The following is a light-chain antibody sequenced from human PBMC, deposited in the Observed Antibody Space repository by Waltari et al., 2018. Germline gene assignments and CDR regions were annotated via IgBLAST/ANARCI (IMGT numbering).Light chain of an antibody. Sequence: DIQMTQSPSTLSASVGDRVNITCRASQDISCWLAWYQQKPGKTPKLLSYKASSLQSGVPSRFSGSGSGTEFTLTISSLQPDDFATYYCQQYNSYSPFGQGTMLEIK. CDR2: KAS. CDR3: QQYNSYSP. CDR1: QDISCW. J-gene: IGKJ2*01. V-gene: IGKV1-5*03.